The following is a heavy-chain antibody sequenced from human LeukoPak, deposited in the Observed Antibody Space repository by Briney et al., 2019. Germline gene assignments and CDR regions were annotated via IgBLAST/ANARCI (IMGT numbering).Heavy chain of an antibody. Sequence: GGSLRLSCAASGFAFSSYVLHWVRRAPGKGPEWVSAIGTGGDTYYADSVMGRFTISRDNAKKSLYLQMNSLIAEDMAVYYCLAATILVVKGPDAFDVWGQGTMVTVSS. D-gene: IGHD3-22*01. CDR2: IGTGGDT. CDR1: GFAFSSYV. J-gene: IGHJ3*01. CDR3: LAATILVVKGPDAFDV. V-gene: IGHV3-47*02.